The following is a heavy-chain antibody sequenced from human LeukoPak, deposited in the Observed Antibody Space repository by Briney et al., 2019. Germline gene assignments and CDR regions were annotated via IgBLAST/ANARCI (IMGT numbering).Heavy chain of an antibody. CDR2: ISSRDTTT. CDR3: ARGYYFDSGGPYYFDY. Sequence: GGSLRLSCAASGFTLSSYEMNWVRQTPGKGLEWVSYISSRDTTTYYADSVKGRFTIFRDNAKNSLYLQVNSLRAEDTDVYYCARGYYFDSGGPYYFDYWGQGTLVTVSS. CDR1: GFTLSSYE. J-gene: IGHJ4*02. D-gene: IGHD3-10*01. V-gene: IGHV3-48*03.